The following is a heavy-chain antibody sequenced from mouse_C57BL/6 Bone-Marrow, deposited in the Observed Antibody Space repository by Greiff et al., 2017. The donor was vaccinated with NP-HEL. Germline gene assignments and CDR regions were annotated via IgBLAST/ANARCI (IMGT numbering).Heavy chain of an antibody. Sequence: QVQLKQPGAELVMPGASVKLSCKASGYTFTSYWMHWVKQRPGQGLEWIGEIDPSDSYTNYNQKFKGKSTLTVDKSSSTAYMQLSSLTSEDSAVYYCASNYYGSSYAMDYWGQGTSVTVSS. V-gene: IGHV1-69*01. D-gene: IGHD1-1*01. CDR3: ASNYYGSSYAMDY. CDR1: GYTFTSYW. CDR2: IDPSDSYT. J-gene: IGHJ4*01.